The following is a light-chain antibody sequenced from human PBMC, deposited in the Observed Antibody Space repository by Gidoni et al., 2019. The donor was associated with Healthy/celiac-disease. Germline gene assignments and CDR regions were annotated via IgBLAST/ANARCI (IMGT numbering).Light chain of an antibody. CDR3: QQYDKLPPWT. Sequence: DIQMTQYPSSLSASVGDRVTITGQASQDISNYLNWYQQKPGKAPKLLIYDASNLETGVPSRFSGSVSGTDFTFTISSLQPEDIATYYCQQYDKLPPWTFGQGTKVEIK. CDR2: DAS. CDR1: QDISNY. J-gene: IGKJ1*01. V-gene: IGKV1-33*01.